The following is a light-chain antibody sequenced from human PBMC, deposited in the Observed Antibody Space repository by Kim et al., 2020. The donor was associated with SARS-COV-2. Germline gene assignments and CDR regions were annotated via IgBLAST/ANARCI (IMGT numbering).Light chain of an antibody. Sequence: GQPVAISCTGTSSDVGGYNSVSWYQHYPDKAPKLIIYEVTKRPSGVPDRFSGSKSGNTASLTVSGLQAEDEADYYCSSYASGDNLVFGGGTKVTVL. CDR2: EVT. J-gene: IGLJ3*02. CDR3: SSYASGDNLV. CDR1: SSDVGGYNS. V-gene: IGLV2-8*01.